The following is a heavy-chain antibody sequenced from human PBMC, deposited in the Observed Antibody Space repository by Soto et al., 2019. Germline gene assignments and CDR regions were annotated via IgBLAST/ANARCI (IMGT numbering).Heavy chain of an antibody. J-gene: IGHJ4*02. D-gene: IGHD3-22*01. CDR3: ARGGRYYYDSSGYYDRRGYFDY. CDR2: IYTSGST. CDR1: GGSISSYY. Sequence: SETLSLTCTGSGGSISSYYWSWIRQPAGKGLEWIGRIYTSGSTNYNPSLKSRVTMSVDTSKNQFSLKLSSVTAADTAVYYCARGGRYYYDSSGYYDRRGYFDYWGQGTLVTVSS. V-gene: IGHV4-4*07.